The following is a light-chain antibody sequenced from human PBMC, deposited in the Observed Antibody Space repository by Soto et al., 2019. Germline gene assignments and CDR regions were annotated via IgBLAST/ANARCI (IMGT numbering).Light chain of an antibody. CDR1: SRHSSYA. CDR2: LNSDGSH. Sequence: QPVLTQSPSASASLGASVKLTCTLSSRHSSYAIAWHQQQPEKGPRYLMKLNSDGSHSKGDGIPDRFSGSSSGAERYLTISSLQSEDEADDYCQTWGTGIQVFGGGTKLTVL. CDR3: QTWGTGIQV. J-gene: IGLJ2*01. V-gene: IGLV4-69*01.